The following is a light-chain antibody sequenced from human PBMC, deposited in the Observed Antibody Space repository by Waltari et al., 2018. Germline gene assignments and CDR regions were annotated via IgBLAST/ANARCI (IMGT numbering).Light chain of an antibody. CDR3: CSYAGNYVWV. CDR2: DVS. J-gene: IGLJ3*02. V-gene: IGLV2-23*02. Sequence: QSALTQPAAVSGSPGQAVTISCPGASSDIGRDDFCSWYQQHPGNAPKLVISDVSKRPSGVSDRFSGSKSGDTASLTISGLQFEDEADYYCCSYAGNYVWVFGGGTRLTVL. CDR1: SSDIGRDDF.